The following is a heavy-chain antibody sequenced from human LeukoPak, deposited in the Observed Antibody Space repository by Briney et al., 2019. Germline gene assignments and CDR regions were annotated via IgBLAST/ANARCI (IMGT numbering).Heavy chain of an antibody. Sequence: GASVKVSCKASGYSFTTYGITWVRQAPGQGLEWMGWISTYNGNTKYSLKLQGRVTMTTDTSTTTVYMELRSLRSDDTAVYYCARDPNQYEAVHPFDYWGQGTLVTVSS. CDR1: GYSFTTYG. J-gene: IGHJ4*02. V-gene: IGHV1-18*01. CDR2: ISTYNGNT. CDR3: ARDPNQYEAVHPFDY. D-gene: IGHD6-19*01.